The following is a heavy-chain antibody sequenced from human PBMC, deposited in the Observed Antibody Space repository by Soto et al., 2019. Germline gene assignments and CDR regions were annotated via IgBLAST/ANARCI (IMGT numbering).Heavy chain of an antibody. V-gene: IGHV4-30-2*01. CDR3: ARSTALVRQYFDS. CDR2: IFPSGTT. D-gene: IGHD5-18*01. J-gene: IGHJ4*02. CDR1: GGSISSGDYS. Sequence: QLQLQESGSGLVKPSRTLSLTCIVSGGSISSGDYSWNWIRQPPGKGLQWIGYIFPSGTTYYNPSLKSRVTISLDRSKNHFSLTLSSVTAADTAVYYCARSTALVRQYFDSWGQGTLVTVSS.